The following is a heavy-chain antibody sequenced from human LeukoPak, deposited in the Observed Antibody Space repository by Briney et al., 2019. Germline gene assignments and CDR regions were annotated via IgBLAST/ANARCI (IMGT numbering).Heavy chain of an antibody. V-gene: IGHV3-20*04. D-gene: IGHD4-11*01. CDR1: GFTFDDYA. CDR3: ARGGTVTTFDY. J-gene: IGHJ4*02. CDR2: VNWNGGST. Sequence: GGSLRLSCAASGFTFDDYAMTWARQPPGKGLEWVSTVNWNGGSTSYADSVKGRFTISRDNAKNSLYLQMSSLRADDTAFYYCARGGTVTTFDYWGQGTLVTVSS.